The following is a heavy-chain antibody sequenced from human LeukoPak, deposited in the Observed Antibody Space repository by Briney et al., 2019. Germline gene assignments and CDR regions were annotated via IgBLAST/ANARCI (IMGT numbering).Heavy chain of an antibody. CDR1: GGTLSSYP. Sequence: ASVKVSCKASGGTLSSYPVSWVRQAPGQGLELMGRIIPVLDLTNYAQRFQGRVTITADTSTSTVYMELNSLRSEDTAVYYCASRYYDSSRYYQYYFDYWGQGTLVTVSS. CDR2: IIPVLDLT. CDR3: ASRYYDSSRYYQYYFDY. V-gene: IGHV1-69*02. J-gene: IGHJ4*02. D-gene: IGHD3-22*01.